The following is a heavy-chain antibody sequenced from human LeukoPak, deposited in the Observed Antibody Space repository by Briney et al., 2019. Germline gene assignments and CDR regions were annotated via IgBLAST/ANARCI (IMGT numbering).Heavy chain of an antibody. Sequence: PGGSLRLSCAASGFTFSSYGMHWVRQAPGKGLEWVAFIRYDGSNKYYADSVKGRFTISRDNSKNTLYLQMNSLRAEDTAAYYCAKDLYSFVGEYSYGLNYWGQGTLVTVSS. CDR2: IRYDGSNK. J-gene: IGHJ4*02. CDR3: AKDLYSFVGEYSYGLNY. V-gene: IGHV3-30*02. D-gene: IGHD5-18*01. CDR1: GFTFSSYG.